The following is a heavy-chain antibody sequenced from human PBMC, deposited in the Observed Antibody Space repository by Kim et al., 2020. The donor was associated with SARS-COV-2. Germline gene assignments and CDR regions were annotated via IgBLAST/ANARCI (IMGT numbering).Heavy chain of an antibody. D-gene: IGHD4-17*01. V-gene: IGHV3-13*04. CDR2: IGTAGDT. CDR3: ARADYGGNMYYYYGMDV. Sequence: GGSLRLSCAASGFTFSSYDMHWVRQATGKGLEWVSAIGTAGDTYYPGSVKGRFTISRENAKNSLYLQMNSLRAGDTAVYYCARADYGGNMYYYYGMDVRGQGTTVTVSS. J-gene: IGHJ6*02. CDR1: GFTFSSYD.